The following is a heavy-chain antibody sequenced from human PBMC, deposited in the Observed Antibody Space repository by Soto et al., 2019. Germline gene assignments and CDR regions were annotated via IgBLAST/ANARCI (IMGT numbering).Heavy chain of an antibody. CDR3: AREYSVYDIEVYFDY. D-gene: IGHD5-12*01. CDR2: ISSSSSYI. CDR1: GFTFSSYS. Sequence: TGGSLRLSCAASGFTFSSYSMNWVRQAPGKGLERVSSISSSSSYIYHADSVKGRFTISRDNAKNSLYLQMNSLRAEDTAVYYCAREYSVYDIEVYFDYWGQGTLVTVSS. J-gene: IGHJ4*02. V-gene: IGHV3-21*01.